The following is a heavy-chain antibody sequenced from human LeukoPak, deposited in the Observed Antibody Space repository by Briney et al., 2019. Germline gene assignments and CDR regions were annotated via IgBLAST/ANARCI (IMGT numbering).Heavy chain of an antibody. CDR3: ARTKYPGTIDY. CDR1: GGSFSGYY. D-gene: IGHD2/OR15-2a*01. V-gene: IGHV4-34*01. CDR2: INHSGST. Sequence: PSETLSLTCAVYGGSFSGYYWSWIRQPPGKGLEWIGEINHSGSTNYNPSLKSRVTISVDTSKNQFSLKLSSVTAADTAVYYCARTKYPGTIDYWGQGTLVTVSS. J-gene: IGHJ4*02.